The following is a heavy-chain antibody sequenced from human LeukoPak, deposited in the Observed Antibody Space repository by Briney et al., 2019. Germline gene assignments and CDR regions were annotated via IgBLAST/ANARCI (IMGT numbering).Heavy chain of an antibody. CDR1: GYSISSGYC. Sequence: SETLSLTCAVSGYSISSGYCWGWIRQPPGKGLDWIGSICHSGSTYYNPSLKSRVTISVDTSKNHFSQKLSSVTAADTAVYYCARDLRVSGSSFDYWGQGTLVTVSS. D-gene: IGHD3-10*01. J-gene: IGHJ4*02. V-gene: IGHV4-38-2*02. CDR2: ICHSGST. CDR3: ARDLRVSGSSFDY.